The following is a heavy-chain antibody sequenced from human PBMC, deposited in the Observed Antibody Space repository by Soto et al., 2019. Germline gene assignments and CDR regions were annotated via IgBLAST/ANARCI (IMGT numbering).Heavy chain of an antibody. CDR1: GGSISSGDYY. J-gene: IGHJ4*02. V-gene: IGHV4-30-4*01. CDR2: IYYSGST. D-gene: IGHD3-10*01. CDR3: ARSIWFGELFKGERRDY. Sequence: QVQLQESGPGLVKPSQTLSLTCTVSGGSISSGDYYWSWIRQPPGTGLEWIGYIYYSGSTYYNPSLKSRVTISVDTSKNQFSLKLSSVTAADTAVYFCARSIWFGELFKGERRDYWRQGTLVTVSS.